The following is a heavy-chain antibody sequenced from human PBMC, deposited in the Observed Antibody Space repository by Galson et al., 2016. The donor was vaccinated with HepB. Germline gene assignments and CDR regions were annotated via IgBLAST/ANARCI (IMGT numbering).Heavy chain of an antibody. Sequence: SLRLSCATSGFIFGDYTMTWFRQAPGKRLEWVGFIRAKPFGGTTEYAASVKGRFTISRDDSKSIAYLQMNSVKTEDTAVYYCTRDGGAVMVIATPFDYWGQGALVTVSS. CDR2: IRAKPFGGTT. D-gene: IGHD2-21*01. CDR3: TRDGGAVMVIATPFDY. CDR1: GFIFGDYT. J-gene: IGHJ4*02. V-gene: IGHV3-49*03.